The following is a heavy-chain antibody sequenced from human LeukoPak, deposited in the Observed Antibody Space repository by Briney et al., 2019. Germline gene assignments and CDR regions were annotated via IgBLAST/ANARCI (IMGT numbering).Heavy chain of an antibody. J-gene: IGHJ4*02. CDR2: IIPILGIA. D-gene: IGHD6-13*01. V-gene: IGHV1-69*04. CDR1: GYTFTGYY. CDR3: ARGAAAAGTVHFDY. Sequence: SVKVSCKASGYTFTGYYMHWVRQAPGQGLEWMGRIIPILGIANYAQKFQGRVTITADKSTSTAYMELSSLRSEDTAVYYCARGAAAAGTVHFDYWGQGTLVTVSS.